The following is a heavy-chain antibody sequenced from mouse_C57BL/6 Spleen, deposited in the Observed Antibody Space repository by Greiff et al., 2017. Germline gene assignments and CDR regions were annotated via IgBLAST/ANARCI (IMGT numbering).Heavy chain of an antibody. CDR2: INPSSGYT. V-gene: IGHV1-7*01. CDR1: GYTFTSYW. Sequence: QVHVKQSGAELAKPGASVKLSCKASGYTFTSYWMHWVKQRPGQGLEWIGYINPSSGYTKYNQKFKDKATLTADKSSSTAYMQLSSLTYEDSAVYYCALLRDYYAMDYWGQGTSVTVSS. D-gene: IGHD3-3*01. CDR3: ALLRDYYAMDY. J-gene: IGHJ4*01.